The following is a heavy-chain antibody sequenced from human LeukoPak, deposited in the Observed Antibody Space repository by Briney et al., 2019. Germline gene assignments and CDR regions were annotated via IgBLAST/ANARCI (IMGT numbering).Heavy chain of an antibody. CDR1: GYTVTSYY. Sequence: ASVKVSCKASGYTVTSYYMHWVRQAPGQGLEWMGILNPNGGSTSYAQKLQGRVTMTTDTSTSTAYMELRSLRSDDTAVYYCARVPGGYDFWSGYYTNYYYGMDVWGQGTTVTVSS. CDR2: LNPNGGST. CDR3: ARVPGGYDFWSGYYTNYYYGMDV. D-gene: IGHD3-3*01. J-gene: IGHJ6*02. V-gene: IGHV1-46*01.